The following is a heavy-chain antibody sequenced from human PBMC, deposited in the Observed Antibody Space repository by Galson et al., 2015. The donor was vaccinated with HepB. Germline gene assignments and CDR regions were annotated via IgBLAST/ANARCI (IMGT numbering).Heavy chain of an antibody. D-gene: IGHD3-3*01. CDR1: GFTFSSYS. V-gene: IGHV3-21*01. CDR3: ARDASPDYDFWSGYYWHDPGGDFDY. Sequence: SLRLSCAASGFTFSSYSMNWVRQAPGKGLEWVSSISSSSSYIYYADSVKGRFTISRDNAKNSLYLQMNSLRAEDTAVYYCARDASPDYDFWSGYYWHDPGGDFDYWGQGTLVTVSS. CDR2: ISSSSSYI. J-gene: IGHJ4*02.